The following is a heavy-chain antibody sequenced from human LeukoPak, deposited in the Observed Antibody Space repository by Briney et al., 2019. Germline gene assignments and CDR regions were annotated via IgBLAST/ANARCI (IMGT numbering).Heavy chain of an antibody. V-gene: IGHV3-23*01. D-gene: IGHD6-19*01. J-gene: IGHJ4*02. CDR3: AKDRASGSGSYSYRGFDY. CDR2: ISGSGDYT. CDR1: GFTFSNYA. Sequence: GGSLRLSYAASGFTFSNYAMSWVRRAPGRGLEWGSGISGSGDYTNYADSVKGRFTISRDNSKNTLYLQMNSLRAEDTAVYYCAKDRASGSGSYSYRGFDYWGQGTLVTVSP.